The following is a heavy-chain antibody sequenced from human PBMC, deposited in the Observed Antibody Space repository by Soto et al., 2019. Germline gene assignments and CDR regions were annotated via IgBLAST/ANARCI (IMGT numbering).Heavy chain of an antibody. Sequence: VQLVESGGGLVKPGGSLRLSCAASGFTFSSYTMHWVRQAPGKGLEWVALISYDGGDKYYADSVKGRFTISRDNSKNTLYLQMNSLRPEDTAVYYCARGGGFCGGDCYKGGSDYWGQGTLVTVSS. J-gene: IGHJ4*02. CDR1: GFTFSSYT. V-gene: IGHV3-30-3*01. CDR3: ARGGGFCGGDCYKGGSDY. CDR2: ISYDGGDK. D-gene: IGHD2-21*02.